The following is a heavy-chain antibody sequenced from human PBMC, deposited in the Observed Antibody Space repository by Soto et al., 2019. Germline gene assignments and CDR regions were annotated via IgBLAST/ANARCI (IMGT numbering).Heavy chain of an antibody. Sequence: EVQLLESGGGLVQPGGSLRLSCAASGSSFSSYAMNWVHQAPGKGLEWVSSISGPGSITYYADSVKGRFTISRDNSKDTLYMQMNSLRVEDTAVYYCAKGGFWVHYGMDVWGQGTTVTVSS. CDR3: AKGGFWVHYGMDV. CDR2: ISGPGSIT. CDR1: GSSFSSYA. D-gene: IGHD3-16*01. V-gene: IGHV3-23*01. J-gene: IGHJ6*02.